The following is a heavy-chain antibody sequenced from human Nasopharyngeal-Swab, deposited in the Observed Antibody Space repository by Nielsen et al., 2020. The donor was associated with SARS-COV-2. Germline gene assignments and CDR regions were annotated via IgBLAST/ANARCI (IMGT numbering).Heavy chain of an antibody. Sequence: SETLSLTCTVSGGSISSYYWSWIRQPAGKGLEWIGRIYTTGSTNYNPSLKSRVTMSVDTSKNQFSLKLSSVTAADTAVYYCARGDGDYYEDYFDYWGQGTLVTVSS. V-gene: IGHV4-4*07. CDR2: IYTTGST. J-gene: IGHJ4*02. CDR3: ARGDGDYYEDYFDY. CDR1: GGSISSYY. D-gene: IGHD4-17*01.